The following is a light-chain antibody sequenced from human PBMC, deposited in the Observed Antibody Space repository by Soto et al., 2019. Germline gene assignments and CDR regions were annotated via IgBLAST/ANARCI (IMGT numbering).Light chain of an antibody. CDR1: ISDVGGYNY. Sequence: QCLLTQPASVSGSPGQSITISCTGTISDVGGYNYVSWYQQHPGKAPKLMIYEVSNRPPGVSNRFSGSKSGNTASLTISGLQAEDEADYYCSSYTSSSTRVFGTGTKVTVL. V-gene: IGLV2-14*01. J-gene: IGLJ1*01. CDR3: SSYTSSSTRV. CDR2: EVS.